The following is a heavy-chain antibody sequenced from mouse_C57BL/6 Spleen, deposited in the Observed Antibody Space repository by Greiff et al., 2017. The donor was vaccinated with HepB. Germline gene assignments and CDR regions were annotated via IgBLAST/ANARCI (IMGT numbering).Heavy chain of an antibody. J-gene: IGHJ2*01. CDR3: TTKWYFDY. D-gene: IGHD1-3*01. CDR2: IDPETGGT. CDR1: GYTFTDYE. Sequence: VQGVESGAELVRPGASVTLSCKASGYTFTDYEMHWVKPTPVHGLEWIGAIDPETGGTAYNQKFKGKAILTADKSSSTAYMELRSLTSEDSAVYYCTTKWYFDYWGQGTTLTVSS. V-gene: IGHV1-15*01.